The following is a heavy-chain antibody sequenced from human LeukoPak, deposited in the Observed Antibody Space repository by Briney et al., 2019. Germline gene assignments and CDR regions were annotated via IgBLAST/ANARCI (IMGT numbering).Heavy chain of an antibody. J-gene: IGHJ3*02. CDR3: ARDGYNSAPNVFDI. CDR2: INHSGST. D-gene: IGHD5-24*01. Sequence: SETLSLTCAVYGGSFSGYYWSWIRQPPGKGLEWVGEINHSGSTNYNPSLKSRVTISVDTSKNQFSLKLSSVTAADTAVYYCARDGYNSAPNVFDIWGQGTMVTVSS. CDR1: GGSFSGYY. V-gene: IGHV4-34*01.